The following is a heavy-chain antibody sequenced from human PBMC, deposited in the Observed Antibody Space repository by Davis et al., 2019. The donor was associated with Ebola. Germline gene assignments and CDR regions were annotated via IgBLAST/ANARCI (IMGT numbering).Heavy chain of an antibody. CDR1: GDRVSTKSTG. J-gene: IGHJ6*04. CDR2: TYYTSKWIT. CDR3: ARGWLRGGMDV. V-gene: IGHV6-1*01. D-gene: IGHD5-18*01. Sequence: HSQIPSLTCAISGDRVSTKSTGWNWIRQSPSRGLEWLGRTYYTSKWITDYAVSVKSRITINPDTSKNQFSLQLNSVTPEDTALYYCARGWLRGGMDVWGEGTTVTVSS.